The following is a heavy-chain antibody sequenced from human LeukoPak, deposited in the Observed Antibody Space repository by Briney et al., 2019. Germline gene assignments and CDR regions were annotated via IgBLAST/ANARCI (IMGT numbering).Heavy chain of an antibody. D-gene: IGHD2-2*01. CDR1: GFTFTYYG. Sequence: GGSLRLSCAASGFTFTYYGFHWVRQAPGKGLEWVAFIRFEGTEKYYADSVKGRFTISRDNSKHTLYLQMNSLRAEDTAVYYCSKWKAIVLVPAARSPIDYWGQGTLVTVSS. CDR2: IRFEGTEK. CDR3: SKWKAIVLVPAARSPIDY. J-gene: IGHJ4*02. V-gene: IGHV3-30*02.